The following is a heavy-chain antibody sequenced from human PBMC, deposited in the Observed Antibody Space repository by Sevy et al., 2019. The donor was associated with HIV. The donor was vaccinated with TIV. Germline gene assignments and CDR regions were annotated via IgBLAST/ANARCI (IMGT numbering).Heavy chain of an antibody. J-gene: IGHJ1*01. Sequence: GGSLRLSCAASGFTFSTYAMHWVRQAPGKGLEWVAVISYDGSTKDYADSVKGRFTISRDNSKNTLYLQMNGLRPEDTAVYYCARDSYYDSSSCYMGVFEHWGQGTLVTVSS. D-gene: IGHD3-22*01. V-gene: IGHV3-30*04. CDR2: ISYDGSTK. CDR1: GFTFSTYA. CDR3: ARDSYYDSSSCYMGVFEH.